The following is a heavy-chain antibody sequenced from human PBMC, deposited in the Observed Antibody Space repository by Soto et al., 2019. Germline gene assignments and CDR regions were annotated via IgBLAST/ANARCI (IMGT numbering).Heavy chain of an antibody. D-gene: IGHD4-17*01. CDR3: ARGIKYGAYSRWFDP. Sequence: QVQLVQSGAEVKKPGASVKVSCKASGYIFTNYDINWVRQATGQGLEYLGWINPNSGNTGYVQKFKGRVTMTRNTSINTAYMELNSLRSEDTAVYYCARGIKYGAYSRWFDPWGQGTLVTVS. J-gene: IGHJ5*02. V-gene: IGHV1-8*01. CDR1: GYIFTNYD. CDR2: INPNSGNT.